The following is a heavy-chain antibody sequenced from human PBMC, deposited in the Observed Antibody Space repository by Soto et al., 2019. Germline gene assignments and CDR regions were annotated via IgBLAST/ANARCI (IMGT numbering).Heavy chain of an antibody. Sequence: QVQLMQSGAEVRKPGASVKVSCKASGYTFTDYDINWVRPATGQGLEWLGWMTPNSGNTGYAQKFQGRVTMTRDTSRSTAYMELRSLTSEDTAVYYCARNLYNTGDFDHWGQGTLGTVSS. CDR2: MTPNSGNT. CDR3: ARNLYNTGDFDH. V-gene: IGHV1-8*02. D-gene: IGHD3-16*01. CDR1: GYTFTDYD. J-gene: IGHJ4*02.